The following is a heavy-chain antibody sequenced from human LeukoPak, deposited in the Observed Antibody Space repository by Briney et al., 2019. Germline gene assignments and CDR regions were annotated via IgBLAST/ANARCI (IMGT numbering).Heavy chain of an antibody. V-gene: IGHV4-4*02. CDR2: IYHSGST. D-gene: IGHD6-13*01. Sequence: PSETLSLTCAVSGGSISSSNWWSWVRQPPGKGLEWIGEIYHSGSTNYNPSLKSRVTISVDTSKNQFSLKLSSVTAADTAVYYCARDRDSEQLYWFDPWGQGTLVTVSS. J-gene: IGHJ5*02. CDR3: ARDRDSEQLYWFDP. CDR1: GGSISSSNW.